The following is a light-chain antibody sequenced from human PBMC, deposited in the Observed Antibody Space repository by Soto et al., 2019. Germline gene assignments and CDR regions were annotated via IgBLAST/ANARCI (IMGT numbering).Light chain of an antibody. CDR3: LLSYNAARV. Sequence: QTVMTQEPSLTVSPGGTVTLTCGSTTGAVTSNHHPYWFQQKAGQAPRTLLYDTNNKHSWTPARFSGSLLGDKAALTLSGAQPEDQAKYYYLLSYNAARVFGGGTKLTVL. J-gene: IGLJ2*01. CDR1: TGAVTSNHH. V-gene: IGLV7-46*01. CDR2: DTN.